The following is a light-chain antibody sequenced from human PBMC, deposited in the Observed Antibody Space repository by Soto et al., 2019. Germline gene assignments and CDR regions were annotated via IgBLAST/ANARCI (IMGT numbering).Light chain of an antibody. V-gene: IGKV1-13*02. CDR1: QGIASA. CDR3: QQFYSYPPLT. Sequence: AIQLTQSPSSLSASVGDRVTITCRASQGIASALAWYQQKPGKAPKLLIYGASTLESGVPSRFSGSGSGTDFTLTISSLQPEDFATYYCQQFYSYPPLTFGGGTKVEIK. J-gene: IGKJ4*01. CDR2: GAS.